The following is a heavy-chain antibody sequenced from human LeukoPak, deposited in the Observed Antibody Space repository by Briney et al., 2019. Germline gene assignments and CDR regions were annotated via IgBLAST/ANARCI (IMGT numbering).Heavy chain of an antibody. J-gene: IGHJ4*02. D-gene: IGHD1-7*01. V-gene: IGHV3-33*01. Sequence: PGGSLRLSCAASGFIFSNYVMHWVRQAPGKGLEWVAVIWHDGSNKYYADSVKGRFTISRDNSKNTLYLQMNSLRAEDTAVYYCARGRFFGITGTTKYYFDYWGQGTLVTVSS. CDR2: IWHDGSNK. CDR1: GFIFSNYV. CDR3: ARGRFFGITGTTKYYFDY.